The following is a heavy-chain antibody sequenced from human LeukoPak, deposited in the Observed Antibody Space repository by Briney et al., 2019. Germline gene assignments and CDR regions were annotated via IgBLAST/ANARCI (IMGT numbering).Heavy chain of an antibody. CDR2: ISAYNGNT. CDR1: GYTFTSYG. V-gene: IGHV1-18*01. D-gene: IGHD3-10*01. J-gene: IGHJ4*02. Sequence: ASVKVSCKASGYTFTSYGISWVRQAPGQGLEWMGWISAYNGNTNYAQKLQGRVTMTTDTSTSTAYMELSSLRAEDTAVYYCAREKDYGSGSYSVFDYWGQGTLVTVSS. CDR3: AREKDYGSGSYSVFDY.